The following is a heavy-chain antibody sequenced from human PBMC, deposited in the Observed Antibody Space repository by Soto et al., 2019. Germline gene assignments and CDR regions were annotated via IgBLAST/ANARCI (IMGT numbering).Heavy chain of an antibody. CDR2: FSLSGTT. V-gene: IGHV4-4*07. Sequence: QVQLQESGPGLMKPSETLSLTCTVSGASITGSSYWSGIRQPAGKGLEWIGRFSLSGTTNYNPSLRSRVTMSADVSKNQFSLRLTSVTAADTALYYCARGMTPPGAPAWYYFDSWGQGTLVTVSS. J-gene: IGHJ4*02. D-gene: IGHD2-8*02. CDR1: GASITGSSY. CDR3: ARGMTPPGAPAWYYFDS.